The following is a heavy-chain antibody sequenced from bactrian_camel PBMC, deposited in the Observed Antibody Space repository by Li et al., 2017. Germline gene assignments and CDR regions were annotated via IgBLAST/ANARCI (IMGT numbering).Heavy chain of an antibody. CDR1: GFSYSPN. V-gene: IGHV3S1*01. D-gene: IGHD2*01. CDR3: ALDVSFSSDTCTRMNDKNYNY. J-gene: IGHJ4*01. CDR2: IYTSGRGT. Sequence: HVQLVESGGGSVQAGGSLRLSCVASGFSYSPNMAWFRQAPGKGPEELAGIYTSGRGTWFADSVKGRFTISQDSDKNTVYLQMNSLKPEDSGTYYCALDVSFSSDTCTRMNDKNYNYWGQGTQVTVS.